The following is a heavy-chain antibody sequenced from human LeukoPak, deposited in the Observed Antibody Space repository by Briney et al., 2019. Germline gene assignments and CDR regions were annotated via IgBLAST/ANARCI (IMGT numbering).Heavy chain of an antibody. J-gene: IGHJ3*02. Sequence: PGGSLRLSCAASGFTFSSYAMHWVRQAPGKGLEWVAVISYDGSNKYYADSVKGRFTISRDNSKNTLYLQMNSLRAEDTAVYYCARGEVPEGDAFDIWGQGTMVTVSS. CDR2: ISYDGSNK. CDR3: ARGEVPEGDAFDI. CDR1: GFTFSSYA. V-gene: IGHV3-30-3*01. D-gene: IGHD1-26*01.